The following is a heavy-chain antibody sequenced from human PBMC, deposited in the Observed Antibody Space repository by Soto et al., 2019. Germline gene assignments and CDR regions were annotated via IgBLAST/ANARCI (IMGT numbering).Heavy chain of an antibody. CDR1: GFAFRSYN. D-gene: IGHD2-15*01. V-gene: IGHV3-21*01. CDR2: ISSGSSNI. J-gene: IGHJ4*02. Sequence: EVQLVKSGGGLVKPGGSLTLSCAASGFAFRSYNMNWVRQAPGKGLEWVASISSGSSNIYYADSVKGRFTISRDNAKNSLFLQMYSLRAEDSAVYYCASATVVAATFDFWGQGTLVTVSS. CDR3: ASATVVAATFDF.